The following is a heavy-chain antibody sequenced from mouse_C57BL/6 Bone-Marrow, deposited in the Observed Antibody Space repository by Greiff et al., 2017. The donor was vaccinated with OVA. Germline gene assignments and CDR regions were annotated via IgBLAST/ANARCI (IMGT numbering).Heavy chain of an antibody. CDR2: ICSGGST. CDR1: GFSLTSYG. D-gene: IGHD3-1*01. V-gene: IGHV2-2*01. CDR3: GRENPSGWFAY. J-gene: IGHJ3*01. Sequence: QVQLQQSGPGLVQPSQSLSITCTVSGFSLTSYGVHWVRQSPGKGLEWLGVICSGGSTDYNAAFISRLSISKDNSKIQVFFNMNSLQADDTAIYYCGRENPSGWFAYWGQGTLVTVSA.